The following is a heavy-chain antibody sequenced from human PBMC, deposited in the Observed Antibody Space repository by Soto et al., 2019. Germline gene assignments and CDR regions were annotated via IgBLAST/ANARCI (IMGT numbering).Heavy chain of an antibody. CDR1: GFTFSSYG. D-gene: IGHD3-3*01. Sequence: QVQLVESGGGVVQPGRSLRLSCAASGFTFSSYGMHRVRQAPGKGLEWVAVISYDGSNKYYADSVKGRFTISRDNSKNTLYLQMNSLRAEDTAVYYCAKDSYDFWSGYIILHYYYGMDVWGQGTTVTVSS. J-gene: IGHJ6*02. CDR3: AKDSYDFWSGYIILHYYYGMDV. V-gene: IGHV3-30*18. CDR2: ISYDGSNK.